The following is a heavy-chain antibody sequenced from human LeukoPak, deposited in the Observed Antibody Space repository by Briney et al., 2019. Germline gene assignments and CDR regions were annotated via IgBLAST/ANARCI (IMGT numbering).Heavy chain of an antibody. CDR1: GFMFSDHG. CDR3: AKSRFSGINDAFDI. CDR2: IRYDGSSR. V-gene: IGHV3-30*02. Sequence: GGSLRLSCEASGFMFSDHGMHWVRQAPGKGLEWLTFIRYDGSSRYYADSVKGRFTIPRDNSKNTVYLEMNKLRAEDTAVYYSAKSRFSGINDAFDIWGQGSLVTVSS. D-gene: IGHD6-19*01. J-gene: IGHJ3*02.